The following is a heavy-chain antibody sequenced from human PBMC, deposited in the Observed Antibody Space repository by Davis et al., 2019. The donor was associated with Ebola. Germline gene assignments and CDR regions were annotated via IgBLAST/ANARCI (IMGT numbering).Heavy chain of an antibody. J-gene: IGHJ4*02. D-gene: IGHD6-13*01. CDR1: GYTFTSYA. Sequence: SVKVSCQASGYTFTSYAMHWVRQAPGQRLEWMGWINAGNGNTKYSQKFQGRVTITRDTSASTAYMELSSLRSEDTAVYYCARDSERIAAADYWGQETLVTVSS. V-gene: IGHV1-3*01. CDR3: ARDSERIAAADY. CDR2: INAGNGNT.